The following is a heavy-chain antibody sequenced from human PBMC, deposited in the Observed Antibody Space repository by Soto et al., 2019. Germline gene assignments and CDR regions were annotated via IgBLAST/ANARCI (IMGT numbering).Heavy chain of an antibody. J-gene: IGHJ4*02. D-gene: IGHD6-6*01. CDR3: ARAPKVSGSAQTRPDF. V-gene: IGHV4-34*01. CDR1: SGSLSGYY. CDR2: ISPSGTT. Sequence: SETLSLTCSLYSGSLSGYYWSWIRQPPGKGLEWIGEISPSGTTNYSPSLKSRVSISVDTSKNQFSLNLTSLTAADTAVYYCARAPKVSGSAQTRPDFWGQGSLVTVS.